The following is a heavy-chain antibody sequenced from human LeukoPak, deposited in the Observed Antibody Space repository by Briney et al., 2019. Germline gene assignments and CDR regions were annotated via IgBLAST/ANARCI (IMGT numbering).Heavy chain of an antibody. CDR3: ARDLENDFTLDY. V-gene: IGHV1-46*01. J-gene: IGHJ4*02. CDR2: ISPSGAGT. D-gene: IGHD3-3*01. Sequence: ASVKVSCKASGYTFTSYYMHWVRQAPGQGLEWMGIISPSGAGTSYAQKFLGRVTMTRDTSTSTVYMELSSLRFEDTAVYYCARDLENDFTLDYWGQGTLVTVSS. CDR1: GYTFTSYY.